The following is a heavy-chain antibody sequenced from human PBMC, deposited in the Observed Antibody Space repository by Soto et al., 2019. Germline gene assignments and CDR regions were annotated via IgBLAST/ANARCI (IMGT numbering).Heavy chain of an antibody. V-gene: IGHV1-69*06. Sequence: SSVKVSCMASRGTFSSYAISWVRQAPGQGLEWMGGIIPIFGTANYAQKFQGRVTITADKSTSTAYMELSSLRSEDTAVYYCARGTPPKGYCTSTSCFWGFENWFDSWGQVTLVTVYS. CDR3: ARGTPPKGYCTSTSCFWGFENWFDS. CDR1: RGTFSSYA. J-gene: IGHJ5*01. CDR2: IIPIFGTA. D-gene: IGHD2-2*01.